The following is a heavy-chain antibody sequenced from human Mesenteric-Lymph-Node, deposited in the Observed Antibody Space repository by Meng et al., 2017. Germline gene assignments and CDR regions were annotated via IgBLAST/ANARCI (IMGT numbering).Heavy chain of an antibody. Sequence: GESLKISCAASGFTFSSYGMHWVRQAPGKGLEWVAVIWYDGSNKYYADSVKGRFTISRDNSKNTLYLQMNSLRAEDTAVYYCARDAYYDSSGYGFGVLPLVDYWGQGTLVTVSS. V-gene: IGHV3-33*01. CDR2: IWYDGSNK. CDR1: GFTFSSYG. D-gene: IGHD3-22*01. CDR3: ARDAYYDSSGYGFGVLPLVDY. J-gene: IGHJ4*02.